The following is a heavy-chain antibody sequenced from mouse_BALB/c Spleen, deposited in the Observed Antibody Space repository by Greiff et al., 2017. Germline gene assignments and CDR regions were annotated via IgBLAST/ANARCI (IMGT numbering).Heavy chain of an antibody. Sequence: LVKTGASVKISCKASGYSFTGYYMHWVKQSHGKSLEWIGYISCYNGATSYNQKFKGKATFTVDTSSSTAYMQFNSLTSEDSAVYYCARYGNYPTGTYFDYWGQGTTLTVSS. J-gene: IGHJ2*01. CDR2: ISCYNGAT. V-gene: IGHV1S34*01. CDR1: GYSFTGYY. D-gene: IGHD2-1*01. CDR3: ARYGNYPTGTYFDY.